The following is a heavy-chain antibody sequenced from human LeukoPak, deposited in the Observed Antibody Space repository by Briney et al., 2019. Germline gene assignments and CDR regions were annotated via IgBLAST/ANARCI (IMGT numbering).Heavy chain of an antibody. Sequence: SETLSLTCTVSGGSISGGGYYWSWIRQPPGKGLEWIGSIYHSGTTSYKSSLKSRVTMSVDTSKNQSSLKLNSATAADTAVYYCAREFGLSSGWFDYWGQGTLVTVSS. D-gene: IGHD6-25*01. CDR1: GGSISGGGYY. CDR2: IYHSGTT. CDR3: AREFGLSSGWFDY. V-gene: IGHV4-39*07. J-gene: IGHJ5*01.